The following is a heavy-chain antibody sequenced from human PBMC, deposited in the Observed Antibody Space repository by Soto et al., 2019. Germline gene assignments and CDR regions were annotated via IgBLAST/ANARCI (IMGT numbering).Heavy chain of an antibody. V-gene: IGHV1-69*13. CDR2: IIPIFGTA. CDR3: ASGPAIEAPDY. CDR1: GGSFSSYA. Sequence: SGKGSCKASGGSFSSYAISWVRQAPGQGLEWMGGIIPIFGTANYAQKFQGRVTITADESTSTAYMELSSLRSEDTAVYYCASGPAIEAPDYWGQGTLVTVSS. J-gene: IGHJ4*02.